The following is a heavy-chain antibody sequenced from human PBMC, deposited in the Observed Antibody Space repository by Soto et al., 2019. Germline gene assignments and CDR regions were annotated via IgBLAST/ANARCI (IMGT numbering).Heavy chain of an antibody. CDR3: ARDPLDLDGQEPLYYYYGMDV. Sequence: GGSLRLSCAASGFTFSSYAMHWVRQAPGKGLEWVAVISYDGSNKYYADSVKGRFTISRDNSKNTLYLQMNSLRAEDTAVYYCARDPLDLDGQEPLYYYYGMDVWGQGTTVTVSS. CDR1: GFTFSSYA. V-gene: IGHV3-30-3*01. CDR2: ISYDGSNK. J-gene: IGHJ6*02.